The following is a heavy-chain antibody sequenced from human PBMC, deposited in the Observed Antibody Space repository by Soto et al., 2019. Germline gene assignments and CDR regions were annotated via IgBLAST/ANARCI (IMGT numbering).Heavy chain of an antibody. CDR3: ASRDPGTSVDY. J-gene: IGHJ4*02. CDR2: IYRTGST. CDR1: GGSFTSNNW. V-gene: IGHV4-4*02. Sequence: TLSLTCAVSGGSFTSNNWWTWVRQPPGQGLEWIGEIYRTGSTNYNPSLKSRVTISLDKSENQFSLTVTSLTAADTAVYYCASRDPGTSVDYWGQGTLVTVSS. D-gene: IGHD1-7*01.